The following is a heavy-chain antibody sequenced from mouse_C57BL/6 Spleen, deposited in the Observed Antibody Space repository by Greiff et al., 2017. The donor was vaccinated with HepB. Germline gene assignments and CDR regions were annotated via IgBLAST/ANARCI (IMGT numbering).Heavy chain of an antibody. CDR2: INYDGSST. J-gene: IGHJ2*01. D-gene: IGHD1-1*01. V-gene: IGHV5-16*01. CDR3: ARDPSSYGYFDY. Sequence: EVKLMESEGGLVQPGSSMKLSCTASGFTFSDYYMAWVRQVPEKGLEWVANINYDGSSTYYLDSLKSRFIISRDNAKNILYLQMSSLKSEDTATYYCARDPSSYGYFDYWGQGTTLTVSS. CDR1: GFTFSDYY.